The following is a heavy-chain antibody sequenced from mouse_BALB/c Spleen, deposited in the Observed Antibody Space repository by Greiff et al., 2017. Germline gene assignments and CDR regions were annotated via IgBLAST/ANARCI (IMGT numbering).Heavy chain of an antibody. J-gene: IGHJ4*01. D-gene: IGHD2-14*01. CDR2: IWSGGST. V-gene: IGHV2-4-1*01. CDR3: ARKGGYDGVYAMDY. CDR1: GFSLTSYG. Sequence: VQRVESGPGLVQPSQSLSITCTVSGFSLTSYGVHWVRQSPGKGLEWLGVIWSGGSTDYNAAFISRLSISKDNSKSQVFFKMNSLQADDTAIYYCARKGGYDGVYAMDYWGQGTSVTVSS.